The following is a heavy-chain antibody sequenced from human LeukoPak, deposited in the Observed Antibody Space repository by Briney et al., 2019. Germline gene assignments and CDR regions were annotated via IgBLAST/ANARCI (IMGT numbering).Heavy chain of an antibody. J-gene: IGHJ3*02. V-gene: IGHV4-39*07. D-gene: IGHD3-3*01. CDR2: IYYSGST. CDR1: GGSISSSGYY. CDR3: ARTTLRFLEWLPNAFDI. Sequence: PSETLSLTCTVSGGSISSSGYYWGWIRQPPGKGLEWIGSIYYSGSTYYNPSLKSRVTISVDTSKNQFSLKLSSVTAADTAVYYCARTTLRFLEWLPNAFDIWGQGTMVTVSS.